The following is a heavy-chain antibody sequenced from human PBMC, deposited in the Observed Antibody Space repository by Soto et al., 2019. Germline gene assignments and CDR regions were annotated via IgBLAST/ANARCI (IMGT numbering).Heavy chain of an antibody. CDR1: GGTFSSYA. CDR3: ARDGPGGSGSYYYYYGMDV. D-gene: IGHD3-10*01. V-gene: IGHV1-69*01. J-gene: IGHJ6*02. Sequence: QVQLVQSGAEVKKPGSSVKVSCKASGGTFSSYAISWVRQAPGQGLEWMGGIIPIFGTANYAQKFQGRVTIAADESRSTAYMELSSLRSECTAVYYCARDGPGGSGSYYYYYGMDVWGQGTTVTVSS. CDR2: IIPIFGTA.